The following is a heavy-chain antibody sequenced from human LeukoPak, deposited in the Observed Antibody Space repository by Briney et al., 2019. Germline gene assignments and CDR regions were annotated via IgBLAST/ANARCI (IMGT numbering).Heavy chain of an antibody. V-gene: IGHV3-21*01. D-gene: IGHD1-26*01. CDR3: ARESGVGAKYYFDY. Sequence: PGGSLRLSCAASGFTFSSYSMNWVRQAPGKGLEWVSSISSSSSYIYYADSVKGRFTISRDNAKNSLYLQMNSLRAEDTAVHYCARESGVGAKYYFDYWGQGTLVTVSS. CDR1: GFTFSSYS. J-gene: IGHJ4*02. CDR2: ISSSSSYI.